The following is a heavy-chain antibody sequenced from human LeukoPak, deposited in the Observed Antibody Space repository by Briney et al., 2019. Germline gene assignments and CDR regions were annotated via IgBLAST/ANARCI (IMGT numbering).Heavy chain of an antibody. D-gene: IGHD3-10*01. CDR3: ARHGGSGRLHYYYYYMDV. Sequence: SQTLSLTCAISVDSVSSNIAAWNCIRQSPSRGLEWLGRTYYMSKGYNDYAVSVKSRITITPATSKNQFSLQLNSVTAADTAVYYCARHGGSGRLHYYYYYMDVWGKGTTVTISS. J-gene: IGHJ6*03. V-gene: IGHV6-1*01. CDR2: TYYMSKGYN. CDR1: VDSVSSNIAA.